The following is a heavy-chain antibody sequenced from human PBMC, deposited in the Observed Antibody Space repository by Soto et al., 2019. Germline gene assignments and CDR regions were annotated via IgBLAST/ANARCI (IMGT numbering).Heavy chain of an antibody. V-gene: IGHV3-74*01. CDR2: INSDGSST. CDR3: ARESRGYYDFWSGYGNAFDI. CDR1: GFTFSSYW. J-gene: IGHJ3*02. D-gene: IGHD3-3*01. Sequence: GGSLRLSCAASGFTFSSYWMHWVRQAPGKGLVWVSRINSDGSSTSYADSVKGRFTISRDNAKNTLYLQMNSLRAEDTAVYYCARESRGYYDFWSGYGNAFDIWGQGTMVTVSS.